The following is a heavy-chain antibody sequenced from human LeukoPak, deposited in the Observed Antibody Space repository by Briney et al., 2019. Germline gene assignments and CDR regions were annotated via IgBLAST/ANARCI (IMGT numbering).Heavy chain of an antibody. CDR2: ISYDGSNK. J-gene: IGHJ4*02. CDR1: GFTFSSYA. CDR3: ARGYCSSTACPPCDY. V-gene: IGHV3-30*04. Sequence: GRSLRLSCAASGFTFSSYAMHWVRQAPGKGLEWVAVISYDGSNKYYADSVKGRVTLSRDNSKDTLYLQMDSLRAEDTAVYSCARGYCSSTACPPCDYWGQGTLVTVSS. D-gene: IGHD2-2*01.